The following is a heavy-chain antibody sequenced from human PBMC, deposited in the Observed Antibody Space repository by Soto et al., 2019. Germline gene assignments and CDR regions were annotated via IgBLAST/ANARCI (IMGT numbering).Heavy chain of an antibody. CDR3: ASVRYDRSGFDH. V-gene: IGHV4-4*02. CDR2: ISHSGIT. Sequence: QVQLQESGPGLVRPSGALSVTCAVSGDSISRSHWWSWVRQSPGKGLEWIGEISHSGITNYNPSLKSRVTISGDKSKNQPSLKLTSVTAADTAVYYCASVRYDRSGFDHWGQGPLVSVSS. CDR1: GDSISRSHW. D-gene: IGHD3-22*01. J-gene: IGHJ4*02.